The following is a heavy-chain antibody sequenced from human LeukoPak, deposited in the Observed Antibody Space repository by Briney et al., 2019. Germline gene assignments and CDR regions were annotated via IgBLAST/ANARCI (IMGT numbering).Heavy chain of an antibody. V-gene: IGHV4-39*01. Sequence: PSETLSLTCTVSGGSISSSSYYWGWIRQPPGKGLEWIGSIYYSGSTYYNPSLKSRVTISVDTSKNQFSLKLSSVTAADTAVYYCARQVYYDTPIDYWGQGTLVTVSS. CDR1: GGSISSSSYY. D-gene: IGHD3-9*01. J-gene: IGHJ4*02. CDR3: ARQVYYDTPIDY. CDR2: IYYSGST.